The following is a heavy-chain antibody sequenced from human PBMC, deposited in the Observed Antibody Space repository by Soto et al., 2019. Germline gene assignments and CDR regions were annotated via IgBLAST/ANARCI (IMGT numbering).Heavy chain of an antibody. D-gene: IGHD3-10*01. CDR1: GYTFTNYG. CDR2: INVYNGNT. J-gene: IGHJ5*02. V-gene: IGHV1-18*01. CDR3: SRGVGSGSYYDQYNWFVL. Sequence: QVQLVQSGGEVKKPGASVKVSCKASGYTFTNYGISWVRQAPGQGLEWMGWINVYNGNTKYEQKDQGRVTMTKDTSTSLAYMEVRSLRADDAAVYYCSRGVGSGSYYDQYNWFVLWGQGTMVTVSS.